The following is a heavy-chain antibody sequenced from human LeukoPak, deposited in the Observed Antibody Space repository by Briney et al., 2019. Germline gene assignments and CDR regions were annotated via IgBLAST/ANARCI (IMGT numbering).Heavy chain of an antibody. J-gene: IGHJ4*02. CDR1: GGTFSSYA. CDR3: ARGYGDFRVEGRYFHS. Sequence: ASVKVSCKASGGTFSSYAISWVRQAPGQGLEWMGGIIPIFGTTNYAQKFQGRVTITTDEYTSTAYMELSSLRSEDTAVYYCARGYGDFRVEGRYFHSWGQRTLVTVSS. D-gene: IGHD4-17*01. CDR2: IIPIFGTT. V-gene: IGHV1-69*05.